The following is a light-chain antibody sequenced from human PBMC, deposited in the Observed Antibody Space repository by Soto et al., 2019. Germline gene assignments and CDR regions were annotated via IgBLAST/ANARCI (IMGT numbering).Light chain of an antibody. V-gene: IGKV1-39*01. CDR1: QSISSY. J-gene: IGKJ4*01. CDR2: AAS. CDR3: QQSYSTPLT. Sequence: DIQMTQSPSSLSAYVGDRVNITCRASQSISSYLNWYQQKPGKAPKLLIYAASSLQSGVPSRFSGSGSGTDFTLTISSLQPEDFATYYCQQSYSTPLTFGGGTKVDIK.